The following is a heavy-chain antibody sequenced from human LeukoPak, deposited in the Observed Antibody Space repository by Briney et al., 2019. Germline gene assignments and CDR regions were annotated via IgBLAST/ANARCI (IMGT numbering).Heavy chain of an antibody. D-gene: IGHD4-23*01. CDR1: GGTFSSYT. CDR3: ATVDYGGNSWGSFFDY. CDR2: IIPIFGTA. V-gene: IGHV1-69*05. Sequence: SVKVSCKASGGTFSSYTISWVRQAPGQGLEWMGRIIPIFGTANYAQKFQGRVTITTDESTSTAYMELSSLRSEDTAVYYCATVDYGGNSWGSFFDYWGQGTLVTVSS. J-gene: IGHJ4*02.